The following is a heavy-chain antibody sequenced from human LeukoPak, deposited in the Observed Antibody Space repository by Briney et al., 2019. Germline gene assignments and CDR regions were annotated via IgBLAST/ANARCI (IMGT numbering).Heavy chain of an antibody. D-gene: IGHD3-22*01. CDR3: ARDRVYSSGYLGF. CDR2: INPNTGNT. J-gene: IGHJ4*02. Sequence: GASVKVSCKASGYTFTDYYMHRVRQAPGQGLEWMGRINPNTGNTNYAQNFQGRVTMTRDTSISTAYMELSRLRFDDTDVYYCARDRVYSSGYLGFWGQGTLVTLSS. V-gene: IGHV1-2*02. CDR1: GYTFTDYY.